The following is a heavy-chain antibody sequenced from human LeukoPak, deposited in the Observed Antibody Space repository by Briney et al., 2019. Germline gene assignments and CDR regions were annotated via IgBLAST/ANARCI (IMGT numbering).Heavy chain of an antibody. D-gene: IGHD6-19*01. Sequence: PGGSLRLSCAASGFTVSSNYMSRVRQAPGKGLEWVSVIYSGGSTYYADSVKGRFTISRDNSKNTLYLQMNSLRAEDTAVYYCARDLVAGISSYYYGMDVWGQGTTVTVSS. J-gene: IGHJ6*02. CDR2: IYSGGST. V-gene: IGHV3-66*01. CDR3: ARDLVAGISSYYYGMDV. CDR1: GFTVSSNY.